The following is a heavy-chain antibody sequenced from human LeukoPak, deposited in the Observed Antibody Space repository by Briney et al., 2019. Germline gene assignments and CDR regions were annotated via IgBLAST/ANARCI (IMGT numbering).Heavy chain of an antibody. CDR3: ARRDYYDTVDC. CDR2: INHSGST. CDR1: GGSFSGYY. Sequence: SETLSLTCAVYGGSFSGYYWSWIRQPPGKGLEWIGEINHSGSTNYNPSLRSRVTISVDTSKNQFSLKLSSVTAADTAVYYCARRDYYDTVDCWGQGTLVTVSS. D-gene: IGHD3-22*01. V-gene: IGHV4-34*01. J-gene: IGHJ4*02.